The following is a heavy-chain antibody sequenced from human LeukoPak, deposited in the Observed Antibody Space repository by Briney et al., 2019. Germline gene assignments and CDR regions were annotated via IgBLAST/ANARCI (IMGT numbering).Heavy chain of an antibody. V-gene: IGHV3-30-3*01. CDR1: GFTLSNYA. CDR2: ISYDGSQK. D-gene: IGHD6-13*01. Sequence: GGSLRLSCAASGFTLSNYAMHWVRQAPGKGLEWVTIISYDGSQKYYADSVKGRFTISRDNSENTLFLQMNSLRAEDTAVYYCARANSSSWHNFNYWGQGTLVTVSS. CDR3: ARANSSSWHNFNY. J-gene: IGHJ4*02.